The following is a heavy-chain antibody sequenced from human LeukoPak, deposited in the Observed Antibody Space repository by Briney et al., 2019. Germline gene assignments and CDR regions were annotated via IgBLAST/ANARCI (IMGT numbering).Heavy chain of an antibody. Sequence: ASVTVSCKASGYTFTSYGISWVRQAPGQGHEWMGWISAYNGNTNYAQKLQGRVTMTTDTSTSTDYMELRSLRSDDTAVYYCARGVSRLGELSLNWFDHWGQGTLVTVSS. V-gene: IGHV1-18*01. D-gene: IGHD3-16*02. J-gene: IGHJ5*02. CDR3: ARGVSRLGELSLNWFDH. CDR2: ISAYNGNT. CDR1: GYTFTSYG.